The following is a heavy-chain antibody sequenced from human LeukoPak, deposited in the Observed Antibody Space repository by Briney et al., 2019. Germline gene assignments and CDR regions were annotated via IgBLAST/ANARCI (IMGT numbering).Heavy chain of an antibody. D-gene: IGHD5-24*01. CDR2: IIPIFGTA. V-gene: IGHV1-69*13. CDR3: ARDARRDGYNYGDY. CDR1: GGTFSSYA. Sequence: GASVKVSCKASGGTFSSYAISWVRQAPGQGLEWMGGIIPIFGTANYAQKFQGRVTITADESTSTAYMELSSLRSEDTAVYYCARDARRDGYNYGDYWGQGTLVTVSS. J-gene: IGHJ4*02.